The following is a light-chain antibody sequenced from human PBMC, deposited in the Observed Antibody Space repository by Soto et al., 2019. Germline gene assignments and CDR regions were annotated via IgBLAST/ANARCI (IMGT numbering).Light chain of an antibody. CDR3: HQRYDWPIT. J-gene: IGKJ5*01. CDR2: DAS. Sequence: EIVLTQSPATLSLSPGERATLSWRANQSISNYLAWYQQRPGQAPRLLIYDASKRATGIPARFSGSGSGTDFTLTISSLEPEDFAVYYCHQRYDWPITFGQGTRLEIK. CDR1: QSISNY. V-gene: IGKV3-11*01.